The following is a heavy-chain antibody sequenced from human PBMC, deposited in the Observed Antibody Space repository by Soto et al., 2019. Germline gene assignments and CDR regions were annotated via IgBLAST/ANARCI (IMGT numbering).Heavy chain of an antibody. CDR1: GVSVTSGSHH. J-gene: IGHJ1*01. D-gene: IGHD2-8*02. Sequence: QVQVQESGPGLVKPSETLSLTCAVSGVSVTSGSHHFLWIRQPPGKGLEWIGQTGSTNYNPSLKSRISISVDTSKNQFSLNLSSVTSADTAVYYCGVYNAGSGGNGDCGQGTLVTISS. CDR3: GVYNAGSGGNGD. CDR2: QTGST. V-gene: IGHV4-61*01.